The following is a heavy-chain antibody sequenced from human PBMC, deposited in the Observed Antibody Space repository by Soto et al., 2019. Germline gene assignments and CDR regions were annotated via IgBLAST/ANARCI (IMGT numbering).Heavy chain of an antibody. J-gene: IGHJ4*02. CDR2: INAGNGNT. CDR3: ARGLGLYYFDY. Sequence: ASVKVSCKASGYTFTSYDMHWVRQAPGQRLEWMGWINAGNGNTKYSQKFQGRVTITRDTSASTAYMELSSLRSEDTAVYYCARGLGLYYFDYWGQGTLVTVSS. V-gene: IGHV1-3*01. D-gene: IGHD1-26*01. CDR1: GYTFTSYD.